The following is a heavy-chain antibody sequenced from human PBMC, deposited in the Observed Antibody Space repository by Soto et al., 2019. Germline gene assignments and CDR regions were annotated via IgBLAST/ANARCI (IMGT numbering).Heavy chain of an antibody. J-gene: IGHJ4*02. CDR3: TTGRYSQSGYDAVRYTSGYFDY. D-gene: IGHD5-12*01. CDR2: IKSKTDGGTT. V-gene: IGHV3-15*01. CDR1: GFTFSNAW. Sequence: GGSLRLSCAASGFTFSNAWMSWVRQAPGKGLEWVGRIKSKTDGGTTDYAAPVKGRFTISRDDSKNTLYLQMNSLKTEDTAVYYCTTGRYSQSGYDAVRYTSGYFDYWGQGTLVTVSS.